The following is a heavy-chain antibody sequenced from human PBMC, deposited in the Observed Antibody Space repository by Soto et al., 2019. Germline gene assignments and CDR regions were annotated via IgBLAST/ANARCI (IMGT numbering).Heavy chain of an antibody. CDR2: IYPGDSDT. CDR3: ARHMLYCSSTSCYFAPYYYGMDV. Sequence: GESLKISCKGSGYSFTSYWIGWVRQMPGKGPGWMGIIYPGDSDTRYSPSVQVQDTISADKSISTAYLQWSSLKASDTAMYYCARHMLYCSSTSCYFAPYYYGMDVWGQGTTVTVSS. CDR1: GYSFTSYW. J-gene: IGHJ6*02. V-gene: IGHV5-51*01. D-gene: IGHD2-2*01.